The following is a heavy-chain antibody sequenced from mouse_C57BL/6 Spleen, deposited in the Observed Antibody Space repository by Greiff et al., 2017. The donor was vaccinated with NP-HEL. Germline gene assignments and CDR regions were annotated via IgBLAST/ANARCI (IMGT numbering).Heavy chain of an antibody. Sequence: EVHLVESGGGLVQPGGSMKLSCVASGFTFSNYWMNWVRQSPEKGLEWVAQIRLKSDNYATHYAESVKGRFTISRDDSKSSVYLQMNNLRAEDTGIYYCTLGGTIYYYAMDYWGQGTSVTVSS. CDR2: IRLKSDNYAT. CDR1: GFTFSNYW. CDR3: TLGGTIYYYAMDY. D-gene: IGHD2-14*01. V-gene: IGHV6-3*01. J-gene: IGHJ4*01.